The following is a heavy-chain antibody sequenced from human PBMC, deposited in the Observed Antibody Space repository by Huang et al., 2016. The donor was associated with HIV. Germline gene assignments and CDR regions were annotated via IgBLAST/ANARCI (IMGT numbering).Heavy chain of an antibody. CDR2: ISWKSANI. V-gene: IGHV3-9*01. CDR3: VKGDIVGTANFFDY. CDR1: GFRFDNSA. Sequence: EVQLVESGGNLIQTGGSLRIACAAAGFRFDNSAMYWVRQAPVKGREWVSSISWKSANIAYGDSVKGRFTISRDNARNSLYLQMNSLRPDDTALYYCVKGDIVGTANFFDYWGQGTQVSVSS. J-gene: IGHJ4*02. D-gene: IGHD1-26*01.